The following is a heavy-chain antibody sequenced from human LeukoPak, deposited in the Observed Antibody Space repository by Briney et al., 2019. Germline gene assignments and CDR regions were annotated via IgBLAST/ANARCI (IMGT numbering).Heavy chain of an antibody. CDR2: IYHSGST. J-gene: IGHJ4*02. CDR3: ARGGYSSGWPTYFDY. Sequence: SGTLSLTCAVSGGSISSSNWWSWVRQPPGKGLEWIGEIYHSGSTNYNPSLKSRVTISIDKSKNQFSLKVNSVTAADTAVYYCARGGYSSGWPTYFDYWGLGTLVTVSS. D-gene: IGHD6-19*01. CDR1: GGSISSSNW. V-gene: IGHV4-4*02.